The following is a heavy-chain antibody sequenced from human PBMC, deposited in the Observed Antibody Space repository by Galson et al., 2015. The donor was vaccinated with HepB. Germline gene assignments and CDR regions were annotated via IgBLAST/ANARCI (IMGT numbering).Heavy chain of an antibody. CDR1: GFNFDSNG. CDR3: AKTGPLYFES. V-gene: IGHV3-23*01. J-gene: IGHJ4*02. Sequence: SLRLSCAASGFNFDSNGFSWVRQAPGKGLECVSAIGTTDRYTYSADSFKGRFTISRDNSKNTVYLQMNSLRAENTAVYYCAKTGPLYFESWGQGTLVTVSS. CDR2: IGTTDRYT.